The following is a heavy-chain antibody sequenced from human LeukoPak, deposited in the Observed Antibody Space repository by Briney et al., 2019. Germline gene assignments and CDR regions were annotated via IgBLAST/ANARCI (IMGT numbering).Heavy chain of an antibody. CDR2: IYYSGST. Sequence: PSETLSLTCTVSGGSISSSSYYWGWIRQPPGKGLEWVGSIYYSGSTYYTPSLQSRVTISVDTSKTPFSLKLSSVTAADTAVSYCARVGRGWYFFQVFDYWGQGTLVTVSS. J-gene: IGHJ4*02. CDR3: ARVGRGWYFFQVFDY. D-gene: IGHD6-19*01. V-gene: IGHV4-39*07. CDR1: GGSISSSSYY.